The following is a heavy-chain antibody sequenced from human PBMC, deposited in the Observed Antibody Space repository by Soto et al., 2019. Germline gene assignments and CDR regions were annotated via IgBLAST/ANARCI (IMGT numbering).Heavy chain of an antibody. J-gene: IGHJ4*01. Sequence: PGGSLRLSCAASGFMFSAYAMLWVRQAPGKGLEWVAAISYDGTNKYYADSIKGRFTISRDNSANTLFLQVNSLRREDTAMYYCARDPSPYTSGSYGIDFWGQGTLVTVSS. D-gene: IGHD6-19*01. CDR2: ISYDGTNK. V-gene: IGHV3-30*04. CDR3: ARDPSPYTSGSYGIDF. CDR1: GFMFSAYA.